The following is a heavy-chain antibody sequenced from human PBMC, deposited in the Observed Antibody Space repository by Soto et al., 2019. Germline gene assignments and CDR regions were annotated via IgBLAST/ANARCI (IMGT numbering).Heavy chain of an antibody. CDR3: ARASTMTGDYYYYIDV. V-gene: IGHV1-2*04. Sequence: ASVKVSCKASGYTFTGYYMHWVRQAPGQGLEGMGWINPNSGGTNYAQKFQGWVTMTRDTSISTAYMELSRLRSDDTAVYYCARASTMTGDYYYYIDVWGKGTTVTVSS. CDR2: INPNSGGT. J-gene: IGHJ6*03. D-gene: IGHD3-9*01. CDR1: GYTFTGYY.